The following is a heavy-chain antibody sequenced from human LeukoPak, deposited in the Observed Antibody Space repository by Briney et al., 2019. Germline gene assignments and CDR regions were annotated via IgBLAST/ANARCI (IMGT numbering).Heavy chain of an antibody. CDR3: ARDRGGFFDS. CDR2: INMDGSST. CDR1: GLTVSNNY. J-gene: IGHJ4*02. Sequence: PGGSLRLSCAASGLTVSNNYMSWVRQAPGKGLVWVSRINMDGSSTNYADSVKGRFTTSRDNAKNTLYLQVSSLRVEDTAVYYCARDRGGFFDSWGQGTLVTVSS. V-gene: IGHV3-74*01. D-gene: IGHD2-15*01.